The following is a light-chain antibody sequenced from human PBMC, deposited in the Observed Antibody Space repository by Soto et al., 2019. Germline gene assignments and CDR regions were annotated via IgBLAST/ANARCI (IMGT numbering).Light chain of an antibody. CDR1: QSVTSSY. CDR3: QQYSGSLPT. CDR2: GAS. V-gene: IGKV3-20*01. Sequence: EIVLTQSPGTLSLSPGERATLSCRASQSVTSSYLAWYQQKPGQAPRLLIFGASSRATGIPDRFSGSGSGTDFTLTIRRLEPEDFAVYYCQQYSGSLPTFGQGTELEIK. J-gene: IGKJ2*01.